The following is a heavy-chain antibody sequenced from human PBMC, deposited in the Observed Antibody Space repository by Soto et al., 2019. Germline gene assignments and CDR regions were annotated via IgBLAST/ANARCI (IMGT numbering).Heavy chain of an antibody. V-gene: IGHV2-5*01. CDR3: AHRHELGSFDI. D-gene: IGHD1-26*01. Sequence: QITLKESGPTLVKPTQTLTLTCTFSGFSLSTRAVGVGWIRQPPGKALEWLALIYWNDDKRYSPSLKNRLTITKDTSKNHVVLTMTNMDPVDTATYYCAHRHELGSFDIWGQGTRSPSLQ. CDR1: GFSLSTRAVG. CDR2: IYWNDDK. J-gene: IGHJ3*02.